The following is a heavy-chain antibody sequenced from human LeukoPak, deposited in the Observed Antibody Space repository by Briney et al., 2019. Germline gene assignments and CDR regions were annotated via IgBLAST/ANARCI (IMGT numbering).Heavy chain of an antibody. CDR1: GFTFSTYS. J-gene: IGHJ4*02. Sequence: GGSRRLSCAASGFTFSTYSMNWVRQAPGKGLEWVSSISSSSSYIYYADSVKGRFTISRDNSKNTLYLQMNSLRAEDTAVYYCAKEHTYLGYDYVWGSYRYEGPFDYWGQGTLVTVSS. CDR2: ISSSSSYI. D-gene: IGHD3-16*02. CDR3: AKEHTYLGYDYVWGSYRYEGPFDY. V-gene: IGHV3-21*04.